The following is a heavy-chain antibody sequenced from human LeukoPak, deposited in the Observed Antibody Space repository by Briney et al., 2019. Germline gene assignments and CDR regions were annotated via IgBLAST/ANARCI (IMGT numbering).Heavy chain of an antibody. V-gene: IGHV3-30*03. Sequence: GGSLRLSCAASGFTFSSYGMHWVRQAPGKGLEWVAVISYDGSNKYYADSVKGRFTISRDNSKNTLYLQMNSLRAEDTAVYYCARARYGGNYYFDYWGQGTLVTVSS. J-gene: IGHJ4*02. CDR2: ISYDGSNK. CDR1: GFTFSSYG. CDR3: ARARYGGNYYFDY. D-gene: IGHD4-23*01.